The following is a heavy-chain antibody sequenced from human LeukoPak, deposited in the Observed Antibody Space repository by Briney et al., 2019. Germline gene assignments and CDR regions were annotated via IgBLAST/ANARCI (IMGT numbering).Heavy chain of an antibody. D-gene: IGHD6-6*01. CDR2: ISSSSSTI. Sequence: GGSLRLSCAASGFTFDDYGMSWVRQAPGKGLEGVSYISSSSSTIYYADSVKGRFTISRDNAKNSLYLQMNSLRAEDTAVYYCARDRGIAARPGFDYWGQGTLVTVSS. CDR3: ARDRGIAARPGFDY. CDR1: GFTFDDYG. V-gene: IGHV3-48*04. J-gene: IGHJ4*02.